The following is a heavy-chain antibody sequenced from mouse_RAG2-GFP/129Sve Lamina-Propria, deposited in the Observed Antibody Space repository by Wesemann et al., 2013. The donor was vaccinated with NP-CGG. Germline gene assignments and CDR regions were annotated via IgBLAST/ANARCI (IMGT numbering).Heavy chain of an antibody. V-gene: IGHV1-59*01. Sequence: QVQLQQPGAELVRPGTSVKLSCKASGYTFTSYWMHWVKQRPGQGLEWIGVIDPSDSYTNYNQKFKGKATLTVDTSSSTAYMQLSSLTSEDSAVYYCARGRDGFAYWGQGTLVTVSA. CDR2: IDPSDSYT. J-gene: IGHJ3*01. CDR3: ARGRDGFAY. D-gene: IGHD3-3*01. CDR1: GYTFTSYW.